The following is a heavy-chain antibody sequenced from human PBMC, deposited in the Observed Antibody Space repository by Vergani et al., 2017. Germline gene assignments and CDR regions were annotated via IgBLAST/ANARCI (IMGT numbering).Heavy chain of an antibody. CDR3: ARDRGGEYYYDSSGYYYDYGMDV. CDR1: GYSISSGYY. D-gene: IGHD3-22*01. CDR2: IYHSGST. J-gene: IGHJ6*02. V-gene: IGHV4-38-2*02. Sequence: QVQLQESGPGLVKPSETLSLTCTVSGYSISSGYYWGWIRQPPGKGLEWIGSIYHSGSTYYNPSLKSRVTISVDTSKNQFSLKLSSVTAADTAVYYCARDRGGEYYYDSSGYYYDYGMDVWGQGTTVTVSS.